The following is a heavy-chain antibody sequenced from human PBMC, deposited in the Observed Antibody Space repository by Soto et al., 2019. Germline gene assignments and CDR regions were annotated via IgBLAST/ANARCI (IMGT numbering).Heavy chain of an antibody. J-gene: IGHJ4*02. D-gene: IGHD2-15*01. CDR2: ISGSGGST. Sequence: GGSLRLSCAASGFTFSSYAMSWVRQAPGKGLEWVSAISGSGGSTYYADSVKGRFTISRDNSKNTLYLQMNSLRAEDTAVYYYAKESGYCSGGSCSHFDYWGQGTLVTVSS. V-gene: IGHV3-23*01. CDR1: GFTFSSYA. CDR3: AKESGYCSGGSCSHFDY.